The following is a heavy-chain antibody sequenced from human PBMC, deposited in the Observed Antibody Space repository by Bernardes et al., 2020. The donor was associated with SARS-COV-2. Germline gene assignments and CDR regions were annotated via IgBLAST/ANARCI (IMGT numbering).Heavy chain of an antibody. J-gene: IGHJ4*02. CDR2: INIRGTNI. CDR1: GFTFSSYS. Sequence: GGSLRLSCAASGFTFSSYSMNWFRQAPGKGLEWVSYINIRGTNIYYADSVRGRFTISRDDARDSLYLQMNSLRVDDTAVYYCASDRIPVAGNFDYWGQGTLVTVSS. D-gene: IGHD6-19*01. V-gene: IGHV3-48*01. CDR3: ASDRIPVAGNFDY.